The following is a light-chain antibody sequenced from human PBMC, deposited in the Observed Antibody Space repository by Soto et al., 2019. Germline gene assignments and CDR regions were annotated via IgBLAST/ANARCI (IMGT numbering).Light chain of an antibody. CDR1: ISNIATNY. CDR2: RDN. V-gene: IGLV1-47*01. J-gene: IGLJ1*01. Sequence: QSVLTQPPSVSGTPGQRVTISCSGGISNIATNYVHWFQQLPGTAPKVLSNRDNHRPSGVPDRFSGSKSGTSASPANSGLRSEDEAEYYCCGLDATVRSYVFGTGTKVTVL. CDR3: CGLDATVRSYV.